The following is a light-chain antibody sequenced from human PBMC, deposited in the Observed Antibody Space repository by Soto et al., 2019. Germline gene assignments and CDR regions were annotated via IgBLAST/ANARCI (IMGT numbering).Light chain of an antibody. CDR2: RNN. CDR3: AAWDDSLNGWI. J-gene: IGLJ2*01. V-gene: IGLV1-47*01. Sequence: QSVLTQPPSASGTPGQGVTISCSGSTSNIGSNYVYWYQQLPGTAPKLLIYRNNQRPSGVPDRFSGSKSGTSASLVISGLQSEDEASYFCAAWDDSLNGWIFGGGTKLTVL. CDR1: TSNIGSNY.